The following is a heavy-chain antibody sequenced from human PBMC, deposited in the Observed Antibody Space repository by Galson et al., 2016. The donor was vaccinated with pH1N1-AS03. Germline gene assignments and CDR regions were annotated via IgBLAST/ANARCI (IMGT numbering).Heavy chain of an antibody. CDR3: ARGATSDWPFDY. J-gene: IGHJ4*02. CDR2: INAGNGDT. V-gene: IGHV1-3*01. Sequence: SVKVSCKASGYTFTTYAIHWVRQAPGHGLEWMGWINAGNGDTKYSQKFQGRVTISRDTSASTAYMELSSLTSEDTAMYYCARGATSDWPFDYWGQGTQVTVSS. D-gene: IGHD6-19*01. CDR1: GYTFTTYA.